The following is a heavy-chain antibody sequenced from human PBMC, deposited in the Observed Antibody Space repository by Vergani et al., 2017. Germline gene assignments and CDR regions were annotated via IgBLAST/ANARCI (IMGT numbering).Heavy chain of an antibody. CDR2: INHSGST. J-gene: IGHJ5*02. V-gene: IGHV4-34*01. CDR3: ARGPAMVRGVIMLRVRGSWFDP. D-gene: IGHD3-10*01. CDR1: GGSFSGYY. Sequence: QVQLQQWGAGLLKPSETLSLTCAVYGGSFSGYYWSWIRQPPGKGLEWIGEINHSGSTNYNPSLQSRVTISVDTSKNQFSLKLSSVTAADTAVYYCARGPAMVRGVIMLRVRGSWFDPWGQGTLVTVSS.